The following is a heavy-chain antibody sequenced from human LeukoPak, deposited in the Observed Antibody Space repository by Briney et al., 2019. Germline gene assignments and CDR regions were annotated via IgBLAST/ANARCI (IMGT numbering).Heavy chain of an antibody. Sequence: SETLSLTCTVSGGSISSYYWSWIRQLAGKGLEWIGRIYTSGSTNYNPSLKSRVTMSVDTSKNQFSLKLSSVTAADTAVYYCARDNNYYGSGSYHDYWGQGTLVTVSS. CDR2: IYTSGST. V-gene: IGHV4-4*07. CDR1: GGSISSYY. CDR3: ARDNNYYGSGSYHDY. J-gene: IGHJ4*02. D-gene: IGHD3-10*01.